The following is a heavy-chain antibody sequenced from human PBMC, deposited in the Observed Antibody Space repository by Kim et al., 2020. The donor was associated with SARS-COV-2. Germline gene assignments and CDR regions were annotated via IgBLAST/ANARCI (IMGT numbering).Heavy chain of an antibody. CDR2: INPSDGST. D-gene: IGHD2-15*01. CDR1: GYTFTSYY. CDR3: VLAATTIVDY. Sequence: ASVKVSCKASGYTFTSYYIHWVRQAPGQGLEWMGMINPSDGSTSYAQKFQGRVTMTRDTSTSTVDMELSSLRSEDTALYYCVLAATTIVDYWGQGTLVTVSS. J-gene: IGHJ4*02. V-gene: IGHV1-46*01.